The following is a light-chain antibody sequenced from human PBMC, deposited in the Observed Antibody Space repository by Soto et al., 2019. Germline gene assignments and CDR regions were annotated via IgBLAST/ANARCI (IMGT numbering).Light chain of an antibody. Sequence: SSLSASVGDRVTITCRASQGIRNDLLGWYQQKPGKAPKCLIYVASNLQSGVPSRFSSSGSGTDFTLTISSLQREDFATYYCLQHDTYPLTFGQGTKVDIK. V-gene: IGKV1-17*01. CDR1: QGIRND. CDR2: VAS. J-gene: IGKJ1*01. CDR3: LQHDTYPLT.